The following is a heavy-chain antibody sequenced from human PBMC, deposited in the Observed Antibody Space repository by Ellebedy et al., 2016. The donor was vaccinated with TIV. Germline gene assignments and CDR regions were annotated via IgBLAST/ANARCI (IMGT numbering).Heavy chain of an antibody. V-gene: IGHV4-59*01. J-gene: IGHJ5*02. D-gene: IGHD3-10*01. CDR3: ARDLMASGWFDP. CDR2: FHYSGTS. CDR1: GGSISTYY. Sequence: MPSEPLSLTCTVSGGSISTYYWSWIRQPPGKGLEWIGYFHYSGTSNYNPSLNSRVTVSVDTSKNHFSLKLRSVPAADTAVYYSARDLMASGWFDPWGQGTLVTVSS.